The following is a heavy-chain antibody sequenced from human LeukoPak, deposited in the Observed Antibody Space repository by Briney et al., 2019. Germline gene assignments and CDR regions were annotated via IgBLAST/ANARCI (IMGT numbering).Heavy chain of an antibody. J-gene: IGHJ4*02. D-gene: IGHD3-22*01. Sequence: PGGSLRLSCAASGFDFGAYEMNWVRQAQGKGLEWVAYFAGSDTTKYYADSVRGRFTISRDNAKSSLYLQMNSLRAEDTALYYCTTLGYHLDSWGQGTLVTVSS. CDR3: TTLGYHLDS. CDR1: GFDFGAYE. CDR2: FAGSDTTK. V-gene: IGHV3-48*03.